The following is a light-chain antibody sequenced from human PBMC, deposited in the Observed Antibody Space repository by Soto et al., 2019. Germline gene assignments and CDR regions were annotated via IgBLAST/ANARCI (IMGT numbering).Light chain of an antibody. CDR2: EVS. Sequence: QSVLTQPASVSGSPGQSITISCTGTSSDVGSYNLVSWYQQHPGKAPKLMIYEVSKRPSGVSNRFSGSKYGNTASLTISGLQGEDEDYYYCCSYAGSSTFYVFGTGTKLTVL. J-gene: IGLJ1*01. CDR3: CSYAGSSTFYV. V-gene: IGLV2-23*02. CDR1: SSDVGSYNL.